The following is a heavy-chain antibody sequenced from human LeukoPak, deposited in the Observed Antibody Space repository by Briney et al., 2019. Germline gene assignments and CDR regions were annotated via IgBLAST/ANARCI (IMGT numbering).Heavy chain of an antibody. CDR3: ASGIRAFDN. D-gene: IGHD1-26*01. CDR1: GFTFSSYA. Sequence: GGSLRLSCAASGFTFSSYAMSWVRQAPGKGLEWVSGISGSGAYTYYADSVKGRFTTSRDNSKNALYLQMNSLRGEDTAVYYCASGIRAFDNWGQGTLVTVSA. J-gene: IGHJ4*02. V-gene: IGHV3-23*01. CDR2: ISGSGAYT.